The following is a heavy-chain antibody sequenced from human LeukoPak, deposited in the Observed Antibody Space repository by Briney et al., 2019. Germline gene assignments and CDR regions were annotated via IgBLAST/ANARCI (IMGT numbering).Heavy chain of an antibody. CDR1: GFTFDDYA. V-gene: IGHV3-9*01. CDR3: AKGSGSGWYGWFAP. D-gene: IGHD6-19*01. Sequence: GGSLRRSCAASGFTFDDYAMHWVRQAPGKGLEWISGISWNSGSVGYAESVEGRSTISRDNAKNSLYLQMSSLRAEDTAVYYCAKGSGSGWYGWFAPWGQGTLVTVSS. J-gene: IGHJ5*02. CDR2: ISWNSGSV.